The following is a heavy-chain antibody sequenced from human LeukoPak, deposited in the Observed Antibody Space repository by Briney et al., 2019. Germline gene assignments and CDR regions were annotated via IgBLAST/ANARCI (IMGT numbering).Heavy chain of an antibody. CDR1: GFIFSSYA. J-gene: IGHJ4*02. V-gene: IGHV3-23*01. CDR3: AKDRPDSSGYYYRILSYYFDY. Sequence: PGGSLRLSCAASGFIFSSYAMSGVRQAPGKGREWVSAISGSGGSTYYADSVQGRFPLSRDNSQHPLYLQMNRLRAEDTAVYYCAKDRPDSSGYYYRILSYYFDYWGQGTLVTVSS. CDR2: ISGSGGST. D-gene: IGHD3-22*01.